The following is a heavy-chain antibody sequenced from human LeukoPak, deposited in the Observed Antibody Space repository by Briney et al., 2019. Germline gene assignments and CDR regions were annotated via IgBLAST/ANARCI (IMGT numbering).Heavy chain of an antibody. J-gene: IGHJ4*02. CDR2: ISGSGGST. D-gene: IGHD3-10*01. CDR3: AKTSGSYYFSYYFDY. Sequence: GGSLRLSCAASGFTFSSYAMSWVRQAPGKGLEWVSAISGSGGSTYYADSVKGRFTTSRDNSKNTLYLQMNSLRAEDTAVYYCAKTSGSYYFSYYFDYWGQGTLVTVSS. V-gene: IGHV3-23*01. CDR1: GFTFSSYA.